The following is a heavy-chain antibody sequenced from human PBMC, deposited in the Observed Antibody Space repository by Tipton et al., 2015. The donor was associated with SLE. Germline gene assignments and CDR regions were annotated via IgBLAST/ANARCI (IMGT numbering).Heavy chain of an antibody. Sequence: TLSLTCTVSGGSISFYYWSWIRQPPGKGLEWIGFIYYTGSTNYNPSLKSRVTISVDTSKNQFSLKLSSVTAADTAVYYCARDGRGYCDNSGCSEYHWFDPWGQGTLVTVSS. V-gene: IGHV4-4*08. CDR1: GGSISFYY. CDR2: IYYTGST. D-gene: IGHD2-15*01. J-gene: IGHJ5*02. CDR3: ARDGRGYCDNSGCSEYHWFDP.